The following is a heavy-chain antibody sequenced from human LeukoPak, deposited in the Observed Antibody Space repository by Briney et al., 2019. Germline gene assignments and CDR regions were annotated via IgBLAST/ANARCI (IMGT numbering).Heavy chain of an antibody. CDR1: GYTFTSYG. D-gene: IGHD6-13*01. CDR3: ARDSLSGYSSSWGFDY. V-gene: IGHV1-18*01. J-gene: IGHJ4*02. Sequence: ASVKVSCKASGYTFTSYGISWVRQAPGQGLEWMGWISAYNGNTNYAQKLQGRVTMTTDTSTSTAYMELRSLRSDDTAVYYCARDSLSGYSSSWGFDYWGQGTLVTVSS. CDR2: ISAYNGNT.